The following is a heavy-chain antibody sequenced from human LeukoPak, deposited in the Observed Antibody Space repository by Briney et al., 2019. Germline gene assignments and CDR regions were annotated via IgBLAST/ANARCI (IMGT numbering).Heavy chain of an antibody. CDR3: AREVDVPSTSDGFDI. CDR1: GVSISSADY. V-gene: IGHV4-31*03. D-gene: IGHD2-15*01. CDR2: IHHSGRT. Sequence: SETLSLTCTVPGVSISSADYWSWIRQPPGKGLEWVGYIHHSGRTHYNPSLKSRATLSLDTSKNQFSLKLTSVTAADTAVYYCAREVDVPSTSDGFDIWGQGTVVTVSS. J-gene: IGHJ3*02.